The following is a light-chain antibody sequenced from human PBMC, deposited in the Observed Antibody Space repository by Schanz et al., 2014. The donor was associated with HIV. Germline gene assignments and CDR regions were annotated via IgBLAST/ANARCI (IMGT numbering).Light chain of an antibody. CDR3: SSYAGSNNLV. Sequence: QSALTQPPSASGSPGQSVTISCTGTSSDVGAYNYVSWYQQYPGKAPKLMIYDVSNRPSGVSNRFSGSKSGNTASLTISGLQAEDEADYYCSSYAGSNNLVFGGGTKLTVL. CDR1: SSDVGAYNY. CDR2: DVS. V-gene: IGLV2-8*01. J-gene: IGLJ2*01.